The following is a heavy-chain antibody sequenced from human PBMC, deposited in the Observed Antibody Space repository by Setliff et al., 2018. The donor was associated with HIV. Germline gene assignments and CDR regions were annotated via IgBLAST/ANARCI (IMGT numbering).Heavy chain of an antibody. CDR3: AKDREYYYGSGSYYMDV. Sequence: LRLSCAASGFTFSSYAMSWVRQAPGKGLEWVSAISGSGGSTYYADSVKGRFTISRDNSKNTLYLQMNSLRAEDTAVYYCAKDREYYYGSGSYYMDVWGKGTTVTVSS. CDR1: GFTFSSYA. CDR2: ISGSGGST. V-gene: IGHV3-23*01. D-gene: IGHD3-10*01. J-gene: IGHJ6*03.